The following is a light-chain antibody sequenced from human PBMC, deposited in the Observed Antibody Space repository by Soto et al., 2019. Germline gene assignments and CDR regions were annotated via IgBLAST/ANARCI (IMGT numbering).Light chain of an antibody. CDR3: QQYNNWPWT. CDR2: AAS. Sequence: DIQMTQSPSSLSASVGDRVTITCRASQSISRYLNWYQQKPGKAPKPLIYAASSLQSGVPSRFSGSGSGTDFTLTISSLQSEDFAVYYCQQYNNWPWTFGQGTKVDIK. V-gene: IGKV1-39*01. J-gene: IGKJ1*01. CDR1: QSISRY.